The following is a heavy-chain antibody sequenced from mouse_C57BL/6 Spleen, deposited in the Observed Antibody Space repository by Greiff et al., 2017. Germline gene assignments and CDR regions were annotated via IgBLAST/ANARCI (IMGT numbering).Heavy chain of an antibody. CDR1: GFTFSDYG. D-gene: IGHD1-1*01. V-gene: IGHV5-17*01. Sequence: EVQVVESGGGLVKPGGSLKLSCAASGFTFSDYGMHWVRQAPEKGLEWVAYISSGSSTIYYADTVKGRFTISRDNAKNTLFLQMTSRRSEDTAMYYCAREYYSYAMDYWGQGTSVTVSS. J-gene: IGHJ4*01. CDR3: AREYYSYAMDY. CDR2: ISSGSSTI.